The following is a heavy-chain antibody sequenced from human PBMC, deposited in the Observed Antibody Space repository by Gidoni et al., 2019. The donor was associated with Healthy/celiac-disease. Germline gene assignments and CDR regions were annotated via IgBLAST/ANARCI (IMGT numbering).Heavy chain of an antibody. V-gene: IGHV4-34*01. Sequence: GLEWIGEINHSGSTNYNPSLKSRVTISVDTSKNQFSLKLSSVTAADTAVYYCARASYYDSSGYWSYNWFDPWGQGTLVTVSS. D-gene: IGHD3-22*01. CDR3: ARASYYDSSGYWSYNWFDP. CDR2: INHSGST. J-gene: IGHJ5*02.